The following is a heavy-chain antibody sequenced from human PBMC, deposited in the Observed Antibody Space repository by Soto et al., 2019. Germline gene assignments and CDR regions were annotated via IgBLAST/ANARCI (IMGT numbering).Heavy chain of an antibody. CDR1: GGSFSGYH. CDR3: ARRYYDFWSGYYSDYYYGMDV. Sequence: LSLTCAVYGGSFSGYHWSWIRQPPGKGLEWIGEINHSGSTNYNPSLKSRVTISVDTSKNQFSLKLSSVTAADTAVYYCARRYYDFWSGYYSDYYYGMDVWGQGTTVTVSS. CDR2: INHSGST. D-gene: IGHD3-3*01. V-gene: IGHV4-34*01. J-gene: IGHJ6*02.